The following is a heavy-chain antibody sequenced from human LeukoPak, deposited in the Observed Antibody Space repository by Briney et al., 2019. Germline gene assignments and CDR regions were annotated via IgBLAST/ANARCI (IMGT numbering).Heavy chain of an antibody. Sequence: PGGPLRLSCAAPGFTFSSYAIHWVRQAPGKGLGWVAFISNNGRNKDYADSVKGRFTISRDNSKNTLYLQVNSLRPEDTAVYYCTRDLSGHYSIDYWGQGTLVTVSS. J-gene: IGHJ4*02. CDR2: ISNNGRNK. CDR1: GFTFSSYA. D-gene: IGHD3-22*01. CDR3: TRDLSGHYSIDY. V-gene: IGHV3-30*04.